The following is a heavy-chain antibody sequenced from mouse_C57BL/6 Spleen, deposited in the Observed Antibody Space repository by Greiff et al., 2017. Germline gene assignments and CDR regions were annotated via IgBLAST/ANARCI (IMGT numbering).Heavy chain of an antibody. Sequence: VQLQQSGAELVRPGASVTLSCKASGYTFTDYEMHWVKQTPVHGLEWIGAIDPETGGTAYNQKFQGKAILTADKSSSTAYMELRSLTSEDSAVYDCTSLKYGNPYYYAMDYWGQGASVTVAS. V-gene: IGHV1-15*01. CDR3: TSLKYGNPYYYAMDY. J-gene: IGHJ4*01. D-gene: IGHD2-1*01. CDR2: IDPETGGT. CDR1: GYTFTDYE.